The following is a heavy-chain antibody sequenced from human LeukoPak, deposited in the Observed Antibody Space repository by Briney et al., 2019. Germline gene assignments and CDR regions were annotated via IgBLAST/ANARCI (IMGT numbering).Heavy chain of an antibody. CDR2: TNHSGST. Sequence: KPSETLSLTCSVSGGSISSHYWSWIRQPPGKGLEWIGETNHSGSTNYNPSLKSRVTISVDTSKNQFSLKLSSVTAADTAVYYCARDGPGARLRRLPNWFDPWGQGTLVTVSS. J-gene: IGHJ5*02. V-gene: IGHV4-34*01. CDR1: GGSISSHY. CDR3: ARDGPGARLRRLPNWFDP. D-gene: IGHD4-17*01.